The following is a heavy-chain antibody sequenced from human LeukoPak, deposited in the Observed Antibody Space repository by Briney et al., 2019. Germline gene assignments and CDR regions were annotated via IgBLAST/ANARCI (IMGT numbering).Heavy chain of an antibody. CDR3: ARDRYGVFDY. D-gene: IGHD5-18*01. CDR2: FYTSGTT. V-gene: IGHV4-4*07. Sequence: PSETLSLTCTVSNGSISGYDWSWIRQPAGKGLEWIGRFYTSGTTNYNPSLKSRVTMSVDTSKNQFSLKLCSVTAADTAVYYCARDRYGVFDYWGQGTLVTVSS. CDR1: NGSISGYD. J-gene: IGHJ4*02.